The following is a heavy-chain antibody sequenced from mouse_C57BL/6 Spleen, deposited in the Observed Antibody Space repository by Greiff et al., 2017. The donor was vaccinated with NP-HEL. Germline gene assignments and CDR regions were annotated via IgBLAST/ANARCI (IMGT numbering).Heavy chain of an antibody. CDR2: IHPNSGST. CDR1: GYTFTSYC. J-gene: IGHJ4*01. Sequence: QVQLKESGAELVKPGASVKLSCKASGYTFTSYCMHWVKQRPGQGLEWIGMIHPNSGSTNYNEKFKSKATLTVDKSSSTAYMQLSSLTTEDSAVYYCARSYGSSYVYAMDYWGQGTTVTVSS. CDR3: ARSYGSSYVYAMDY. V-gene: IGHV1-64*01. D-gene: IGHD1-1*01.